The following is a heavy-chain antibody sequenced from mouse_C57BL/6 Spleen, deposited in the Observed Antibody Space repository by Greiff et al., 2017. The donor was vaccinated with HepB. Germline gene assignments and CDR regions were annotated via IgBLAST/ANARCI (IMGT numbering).Heavy chain of an antibody. J-gene: IGHJ2*01. D-gene: IGHD1-2*01. V-gene: IGHV1-82*01. CDR3: ARVPNFPAYFDY. Sequence: VQLQQSGPELVKPGASVKISCKASGYAFSSSWMNWVKQRPGKGLEWIGRIYPGDGDTNYNGKFKGKATLTADKSSSTAYMQLSSLTSEDSAVYFCARVPNFPAYFDYWGQGTTLTVSS. CDR2: IYPGDGDT. CDR1: GYAFSSSW.